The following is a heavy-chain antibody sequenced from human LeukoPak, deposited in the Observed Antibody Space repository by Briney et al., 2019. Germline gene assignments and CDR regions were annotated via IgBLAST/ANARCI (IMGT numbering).Heavy chain of an antibody. J-gene: IGHJ6*03. Sequence: GGSLRLSCAASGFTFSSYAMSWVRQAPGKGLEWVSAISGSGGSTYYADSVKGRFTISRDNSKNTLYLQMNSLRAEDTAVYYCARETYCSSTSCLGGAHNYYYYMDVWGKGTTVTVSS. D-gene: IGHD2-2*01. CDR1: GFTFSSYA. CDR3: ARETYCSSTSCLGGAHNYYYYMDV. V-gene: IGHV3-23*01. CDR2: ISGSGGST.